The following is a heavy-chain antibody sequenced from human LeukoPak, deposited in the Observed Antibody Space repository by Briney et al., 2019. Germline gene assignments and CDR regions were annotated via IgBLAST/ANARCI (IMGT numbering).Heavy chain of an antibody. CDR3: ARAAAADIAPFDY. CDR2: IIPIFGTA. Sequence: SVKVSCKASGGTFISYVISWVRQAPGQGLEWMGGIIPIFGTANYAQKFQGRVTITADESTSTAYMELSSLRSEDTAVYYCARAAAADIAPFDYWGQGTLVTVSS. J-gene: IGHJ4*02. V-gene: IGHV1-69*13. D-gene: IGHD6-13*01. CDR1: GGTFISYV.